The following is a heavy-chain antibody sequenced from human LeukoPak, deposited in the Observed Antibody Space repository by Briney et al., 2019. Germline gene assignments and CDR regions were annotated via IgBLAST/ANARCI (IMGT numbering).Heavy chain of an antibody. Sequence: PSETLSLTCAVYGGSFSGYYWSWIRQPPGKGLEWIGEINHSGSTNYNPSLKSRVTISVDTSKNQFSLKLSSVTAADTAVYYCARQAGYSRTLTGFDPWGQGTLVTVSS. CDR3: ARQAGYSRTLTGFDP. V-gene: IGHV4-34*01. CDR1: GGSFSGYY. J-gene: IGHJ5*02. D-gene: IGHD6-13*01. CDR2: INHSGST.